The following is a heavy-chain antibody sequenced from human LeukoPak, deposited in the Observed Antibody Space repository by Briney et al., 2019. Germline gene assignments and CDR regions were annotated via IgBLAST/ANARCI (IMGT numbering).Heavy chain of an antibody. CDR3: ARDLRFLEWLAGGNYFDY. CDR1: GFTFSSYS. CDR2: ISSSSSYI. Sequence: PGGSLRLSCAASGFTFSSYSMNWVRQAPGKGLEWVSSISSSSSYIYYADSVKGRFTISRDNAKNSLYLQMNSLRAEDTAVYYCARDLRFLEWLAGGNYFDYWGQGTLVTVSS. J-gene: IGHJ4*02. V-gene: IGHV3-21*01. D-gene: IGHD3-3*01.